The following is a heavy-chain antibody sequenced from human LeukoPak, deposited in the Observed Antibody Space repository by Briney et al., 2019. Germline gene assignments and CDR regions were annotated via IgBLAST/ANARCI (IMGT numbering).Heavy chain of an antibody. D-gene: IGHD5-18*01. J-gene: IGHJ5*02. Sequence: GGSLRLSCAASGFTFSRYWMHWVRQAPGKGLVWVSRINSDGSSPSYADSVKGRFSISRDNAKNTLYLQMNSLRAEDTAVYYCVRDRPRGYGYGSNWFDPWGQGTLVTVSS. CDR3: VRDRPRGYGYGSNWFDP. CDR1: GFTFSRYW. V-gene: IGHV3-74*01. CDR2: INSDGSSP.